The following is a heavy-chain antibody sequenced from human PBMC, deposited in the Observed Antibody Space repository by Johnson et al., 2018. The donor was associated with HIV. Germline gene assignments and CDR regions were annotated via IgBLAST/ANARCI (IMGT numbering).Heavy chain of an antibody. D-gene: IGHD3-16*01. Sequence: VQLVESGGGLVQPGRALRLSCAASGFTFTDHYMDWVRQAPGKGLEWVCRTRNKAHSYITEYAQSVKGRLTISRGNAKNSLHLQMNSLRAGDTAVYYCARGQQDMGAGAFDIWGQGTVVTVSS. CDR1: GFTFTDHY. CDR2: TRNKAHSYIT. J-gene: IGHJ3*02. CDR3: ARGQQDMGAGAFDI. V-gene: IGHV3-72*01.